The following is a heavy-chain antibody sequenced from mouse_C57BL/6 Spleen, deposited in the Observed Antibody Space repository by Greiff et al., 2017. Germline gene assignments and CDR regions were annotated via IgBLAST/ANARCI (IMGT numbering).Heavy chain of an antibody. CDR2: IHPNSGST. CDR3: ATDYGSSLWYFDV. J-gene: IGHJ1*03. V-gene: IGHV1-64*01. CDR1: GYTFTSYW. Sequence: QVQLQQPGAELVKPGASVKLSCKASGYTFTSYWMHWVKQRPGQGLEWIGMIHPNSGSTNYNEKFKSKATLTVDKSSSTAYMQLSSLTSEDSAVYYCATDYGSSLWYFDVWGTGTTVTVSS. D-gene: IGHD1-1*01.